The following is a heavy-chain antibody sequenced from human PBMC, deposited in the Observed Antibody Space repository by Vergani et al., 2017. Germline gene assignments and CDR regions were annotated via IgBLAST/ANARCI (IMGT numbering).Heavy chain of an antibody. D-gene: IGHD4-17*01. CDR2: INHSGST. CDR3: ASSGGPYGDYGQVYH. J-gene: IGHJ5*02. V-gene: IGHV4-34*01. CDR1: GGSFSGYY. Sequence: QVQLQQWGAGLLKPSETLSLTCAVYGGSFSGYYWSWIRQPPGKGLEWIGEINHSGSTNYNPSLKRRVTISVDTSKNQFSLKLSSGTAADTAGYYCASSGGPYGDYGQVYHWGQGTLVTVSS.